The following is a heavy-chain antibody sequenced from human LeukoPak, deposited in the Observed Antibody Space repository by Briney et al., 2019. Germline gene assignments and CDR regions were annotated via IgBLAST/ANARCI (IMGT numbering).Heavy chain of an antibody. CDR2: INHSGST. D-gene: IGHD4-23*01. Sequence: SSETLSLTCTVSGGSISSSSYYWSWIRQPPGKGLEWIGEINHSGSTNYNPSLKSRVTISVDTSKNQFSLKLSSVTAADTAVYYCARGRAYGGKREFDYWGQGTLVTVSS. V-gene: IGHV4-39*07. CDR1: GGSISSSSYY. J-gene: IGHJ4*02. CDR3: ARGRAYGGKREFDY.